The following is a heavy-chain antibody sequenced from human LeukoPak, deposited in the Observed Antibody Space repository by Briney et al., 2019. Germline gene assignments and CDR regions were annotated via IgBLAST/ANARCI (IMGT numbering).Heavy chain of an antibody. CDR1: GFTFSGSA. Sequence: PGGALRLSCAAPGFTFSGSAMHWVRQASGEGLEWVGRIRSKANSYATAYAASMKGMFTISRDHSKNTAYLQMNSLKTEDTAVYSCASPFCSNGVCYPGYWGQGTLATVSS. V-gene: IGHV3-73*01. CDR3: ASPFCSNGVCYPGY. CDR2: IRSKANSYAT. D-gene: IGHD2-8*01. J-gene: IGHJ4*02.